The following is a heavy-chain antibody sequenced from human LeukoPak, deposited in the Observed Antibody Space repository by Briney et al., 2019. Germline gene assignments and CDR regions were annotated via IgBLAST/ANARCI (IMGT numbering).Heavy chain of an antibody. J-gene: IGHJ6*03. CDR1: GYSISSGYY. CDR3: ARDINGHYMDV. CDR2: IYHSGST. V-gene: IGHV4-38-2*02. Sequence: SETLSLTCTVSGYSISSGYYWGWIRQPPGKGLEWIGSIYHSGSTYYNPSLKSRVTISVDTSKNQFSLKLSSVTAADTAVYYCARDINGHYMDVWGKGTTVTVSS. D-gene: IGHD1-20*01.